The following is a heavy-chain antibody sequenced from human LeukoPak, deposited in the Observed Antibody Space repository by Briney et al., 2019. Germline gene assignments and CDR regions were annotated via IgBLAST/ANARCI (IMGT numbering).Heavy chain of an antibody. CDR3: ARDLSSSSSDNYYYMDV. J-gene: IGHJ6*03. Sequence: ASVKVSCKASGYTFTGYYMHWVRQAPGQGLEWMGGINPNSGGTNYAQKCQGRVTMTRDTSISTAYMELSRLRSDDTAVYYCARDLSSSSSDNYYYMDVWGKGTTVTVSS. CDR2: INPNSGGT. D-gene: IGHD6-6*01. CDR1: GYTFTGYY. V-gene: IGHV1-2*02.